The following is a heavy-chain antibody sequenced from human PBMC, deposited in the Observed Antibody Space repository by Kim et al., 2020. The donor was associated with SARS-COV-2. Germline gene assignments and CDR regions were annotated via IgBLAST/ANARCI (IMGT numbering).Heavy chain of an antibody. CDR1: GFTFSSYA. D-gene: IGHD3-22*01. J-gene: IGHJ4*02. V-gene: IGHV3-23*01. CDR2: ISGSGGST. Sequence: GGSLRPSCAASGFTFSSYAMSWVRQAPGKGLEWVSAISGSGGSTYYADSVKGRFTISRDNSKNTLYLQMNSLRAEDTAVYYCAKDGPTDTYYYDSSGSSDYWGQGTLVTVSS. CDR3: AKDGPTDTYYYDSSGSSDY.